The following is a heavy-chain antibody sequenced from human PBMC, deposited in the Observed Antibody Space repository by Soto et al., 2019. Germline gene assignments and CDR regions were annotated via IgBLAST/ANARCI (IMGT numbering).Heavy chain of an antibody. D-gene: IGHD4-17*01. CDR1: GFTFSSYG. J-gene: IGHJ4*02. Sequence: QVQLVESGGGVVQPGRSLRLSCAASGFTFSSYGMHWVRQAPGKGLEWVAVISYDGNNKYYADSVKGRFTISRDNFNNMLYMQMNSLRAEDTAVYYCAQDPLLNKVTTTGYWGQGPLVTVSS. CDR2: ISYDGNNK. CDR3: AQDPLLNKVTTTGY. V-gene: IGHV3-30*18.